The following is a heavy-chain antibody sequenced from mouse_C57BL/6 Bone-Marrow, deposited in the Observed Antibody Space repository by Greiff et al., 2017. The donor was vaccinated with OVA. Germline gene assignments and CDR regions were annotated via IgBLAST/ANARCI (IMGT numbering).Heavy chain of an antibody. V-gene: IGHV5-17*01. Sequence: EVQRVESGGGLVKPGGSLKLSCAASGFTFSDYGMHWVRQAPEKGLKWVAYISSGSSTIYYADTVKGRFTISRDNAKNTLFLQMTSLRSEDTAMYYCARAHTNYGVDYWGQGTTLTVSS. CDR2: ISSGSSTI. CDR3: ARAHTNYGVDY. CDR1: GFTFSDYG. D-gene: IGHD2-5*01. J-gene: IGHJ2*01.